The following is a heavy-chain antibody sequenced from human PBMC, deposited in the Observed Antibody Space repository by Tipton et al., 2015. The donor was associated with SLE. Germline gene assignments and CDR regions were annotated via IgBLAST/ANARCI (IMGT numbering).Heavy chain of an antibody. CDR2: VYSSGTT. CDR1: GGSISSASYY. J-gene: IGHJ4*02. Sequence: TLSLTCTVSGGSISSASYYWRWVRQPAGKGLECIGHVYSSGTTNYNPSLKSRVTISIDTSKNQFFLKLDSVTAADTAVYYCARGSALLYSVVYWGQGSLVTVSS. CDR3: ARGSALLYSVVY. D-gene: IGHD4-11*01. V-gene: IGHV4-61*09.